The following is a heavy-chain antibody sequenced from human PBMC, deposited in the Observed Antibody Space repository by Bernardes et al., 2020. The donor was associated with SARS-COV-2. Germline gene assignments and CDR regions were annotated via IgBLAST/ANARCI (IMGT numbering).Heavy chain of an antibody. CDR3: ARQTRQLDGMDV. Sequence: GSLRLSCAASGFTFNSYNMNWVRQAPGRGLEWVSYISSSSATIYYADSVGGRFTISRDNAKNSLYLHMNSLRDEDTALYYCARQTRQLDGMDVWGQGTTVTVSS. V-gene: IGHV3-48*02. CDR1: GFTFNSYN. CDR2: ISSSSATI. J-gene: IGHJ6*02.